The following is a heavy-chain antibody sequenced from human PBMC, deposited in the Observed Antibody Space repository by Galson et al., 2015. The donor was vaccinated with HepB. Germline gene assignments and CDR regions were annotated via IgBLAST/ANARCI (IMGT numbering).Heavy chain of an antibody. CDR2: ISYDGSNK. V-gene: IGHV3-30*18. Sequence: SLRLSCAASGFTFSSYGMHWVRQAPGKGLEWVAVISYDGSNKYYADSVKGRFTISRDNSKNTLYLQMNSLRAEDTAVYYCAKDRKYSSSAGVYYYYYMDVWGKGTTVTVSS. J-gene: IGHJ6*03. CDR3: AKDRKYSSSAGVYYYYYMDV. D-gene: IGHD6-6*01. CDR1: GFTFSSYG.